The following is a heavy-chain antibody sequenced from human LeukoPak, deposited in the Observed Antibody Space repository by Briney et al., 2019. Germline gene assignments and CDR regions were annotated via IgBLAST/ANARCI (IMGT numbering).Heavy chain of an antibody. Sequence: ASVKVSCKASGGTFSSYAISWVRRAPGQGLEWMGGIIPIFGTANYAQKFQGRVTITADESTSTAYMELSSLRSEDTAVYYCARRVRSGSYSNAFDIWGQGTMVTVSS. V-gene: IGHV1-69*13. CDR3: ARRVRSGSYSNAFDI. CDR1: GGTFSSYA. CDR2: IIPIFGTA. J-gene: IGHJ3*02. D-gene: IGHD1-26*01.